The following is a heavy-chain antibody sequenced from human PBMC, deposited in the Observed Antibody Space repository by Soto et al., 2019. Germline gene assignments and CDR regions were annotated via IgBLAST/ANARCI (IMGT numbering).Heavy chain of an antibody. CDR1: GGSVSSGSYY. CDR3: ASHSSHWPFFDF. D-gene: IGHD6-13*01. Sequence: SETLSLTCTVSGGSVSSGSYYWSWIRQPPGKGLEWIGYIYYSGSTNYNPSLKSRVTMSVDTSKNQFSLKLSSVTAADTAVYYCASHSSHWPFFDFWGQGTLVPVSS. J-gene: IGHJ4*02. V-gene: IGHV4-61*01. CDR2: IYYSGST.